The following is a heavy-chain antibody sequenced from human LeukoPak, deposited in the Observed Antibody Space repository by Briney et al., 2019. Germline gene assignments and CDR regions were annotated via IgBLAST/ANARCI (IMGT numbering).Heavy chain of an antibody. V-gene: IGHV3-23*01. Sequence: GGSLILSCAASGFTFTSYAMTWVRQAPGKGLEWVSTVSGSAGRTDYADSVKGRFTISRDNLKNTLYLQMNGLRAEDTAVYYCAKNRGHCVDGVCHNYYYMDVWGKGTTVTVSS. CDR2: VSGSAGRT. CDR3: AKNRGHCVDGVCHNYYYMDV. J-gene: IGHJ6*03. CDR1: GFTFTSYA. D-gene: IGHD2-8*02.